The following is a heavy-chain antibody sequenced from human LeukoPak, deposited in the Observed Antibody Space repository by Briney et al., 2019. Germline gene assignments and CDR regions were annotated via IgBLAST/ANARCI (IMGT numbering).Heavy chain of an antibody. Sequence: PSETLSLTCTVSGGSISSYYWSWIRQPPGKGLEWIGYIYYSGSTNCNPSLKSRVTISVDTSKNQFSLKLSSVTAADTAVYYCARGHPSSSWPYYYYYGMDVWGQGTTVTVSS. D-gene: IGHD6-13*01. V-gene: IGHV4-59*01. J-gene: IGHJ6*02. CDR2: IYYSGST. CDR1: GGSISSYY. CDR3: ARGHPSSSWPYYYYYGMDV.